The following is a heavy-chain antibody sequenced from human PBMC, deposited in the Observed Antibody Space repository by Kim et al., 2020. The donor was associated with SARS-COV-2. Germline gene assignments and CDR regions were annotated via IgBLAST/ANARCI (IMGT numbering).Heavy chain of an antibody. V-gene: IGHV1-2*02. CDR1: GYTFTGYY. CDR2: INPNSGGT. Sequence: ASVKVSCKASGYTFTGYYMHWVRQAPGQGLEWMGWINPNSGGTNYAQKFQGRVTMTRDTSISTAYMELSRLRSDDTAVYYCARVGPGYYDSSGYYIPSSSDFDYWGQGTLVTVSS. D-gene: IGHD3-22*01. J-gene: IGHJ4*02. CDR3: ARVGPGYYDSSGYYIPSSSDFDY.